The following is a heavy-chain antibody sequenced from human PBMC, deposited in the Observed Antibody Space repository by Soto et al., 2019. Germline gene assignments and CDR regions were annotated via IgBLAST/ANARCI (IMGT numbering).Heavy chain of an antibody. V-gene: IGHV3-21*01. CDR2: MTGSSDYI. J-gene: IGHJ5*02. CDR1: GFTLSSYR. CDR3: VIDRRASSSSATGWFDP. D-gene: IGHD6-6*01. Sequence: ESGGGLVKPGGSLRLSCAASGFTLSSYRMNWVLQAPGKGPEWVSCMTGSSDYIYYADSVKGRFTISRDNAKNSLYLQMNNLRAEDTAVYYCVIDRRASSSSATGWFDPWGQGTLVTVSS.